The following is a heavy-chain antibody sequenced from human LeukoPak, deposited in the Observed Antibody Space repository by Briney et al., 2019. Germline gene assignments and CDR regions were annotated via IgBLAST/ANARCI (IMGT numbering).Heavy chain of an antibody. CDR1: GFSVSNTY. Sequence: GGSLRLSCAASGFSVSNTYMSWVRQAPGKGLEWVSIIYSGVNTYYADSVKGRFTISRDNSKNTLYLQMNRLRPEATAVYYCARGTVTAPDYWGQGPLVTVS. J-gene: IGHJ4*02. D-gene: IGHD2-21*02. CDR2: IYSGVNT. V-gene: IGHV3-53*01. CDR3: ARGTVTAPDY.